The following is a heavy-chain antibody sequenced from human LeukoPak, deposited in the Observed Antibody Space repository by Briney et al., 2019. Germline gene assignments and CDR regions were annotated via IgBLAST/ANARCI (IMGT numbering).Heavy chain of an antibody. V-gene: IGHV1-18*01. Sequence: ASVKVSCKVSGYTFREYGITWVRQAPGQGLEWMGWISAHNGHTNYAQKFQGRVTMTTDTSTSTAYMELRSLRSDDTAVYFCARVRDDILTGYYQFDYWGQGTRVTVSS. J-gene: IGHJ4*02. CDR3: ARVRDDILTGYYQFDY. D-gene: IGHD3-9*01. CDR1: GYTFREYG. CDR2: ISAHNGHT.